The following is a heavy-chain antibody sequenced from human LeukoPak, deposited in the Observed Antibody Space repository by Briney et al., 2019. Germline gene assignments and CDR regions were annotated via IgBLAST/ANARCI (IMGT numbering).Heavy chain of an antibody. V-gene: IGHV3-74*01. CDR3: VRDPRGDGSSTFGY. Sequence: GGSLRLSCAASGFIFTSHWMFWVRQVPGKGLVWVSRINGDGSRREYADSVKGRFTISRDNATNTLYLQMNSLSAEDTGLYYCVRDPRGDGSSTFGYWGQGTLVTVSS. CDR2: INGDGSRR. CDR1: GFIFTSHW. J-gene: IGHJ4*02. D-gene: IGHD1-26*01.